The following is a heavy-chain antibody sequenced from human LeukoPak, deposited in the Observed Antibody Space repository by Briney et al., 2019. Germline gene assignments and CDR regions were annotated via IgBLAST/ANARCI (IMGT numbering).Heavy chain of an antibody. J-gene: IGHJ1*01. CDR2: ISPSGGIT. Sequence: GGTLRLSCAASGFTFSSHGMNWVRQAPGKGLEWVSGISPSGGITCYTDSVKGRFTISRDNSKNTQSLQMNSLRAEDTAVYYCAKDDDWGRYKHWGQGTLVTVSS. D-gene: IGHD3-16*01. CDR3: AKDDDWGRYKH. CDR1: GFTFSSHG. V-gene: IGHV3-23*01.